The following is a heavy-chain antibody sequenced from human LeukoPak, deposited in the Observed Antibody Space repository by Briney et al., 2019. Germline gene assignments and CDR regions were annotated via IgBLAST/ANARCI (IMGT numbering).Heavy chain of an antibody. V-gene: IGHV4-39*01. J-gene: IGHJ4*02. CDR3: ARLSKGRYFDYIFDF. CDR1: GGSISSSTYY. D-gene: IGHD3-9*01. CDR2: IYYTGSS. Sequence: SETLSLTCTVSGGSISSSTYYWGWIRQPPGKGLEWIGNIYYTGSSYYNPSLKSRVTMSVDTSKNQFSLKMNSVTAADTAVCYCARLSKGRYFDYIFDFWGQGTLLTVSS.